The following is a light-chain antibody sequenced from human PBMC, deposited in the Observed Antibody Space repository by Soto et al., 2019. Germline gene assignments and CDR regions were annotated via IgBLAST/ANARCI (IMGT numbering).Light chain of an antibody. J-gene: IGLJ3*02. Sequence: QSVLTQVASVCGAPGQSFTISCTATSSDVGGHDYVSWYLQHPGKAPKLLIYEAFNRPSGVSDRLSGSKSGSTASLTISGLQAEDEGDYFCSSFTSTNTWVFGGGTKLTVL. V-gene: IGLV2-14*01. CDR3: SSFTSTNTWV. CDR2: EAF. CDR1: SSDVGGHDY.